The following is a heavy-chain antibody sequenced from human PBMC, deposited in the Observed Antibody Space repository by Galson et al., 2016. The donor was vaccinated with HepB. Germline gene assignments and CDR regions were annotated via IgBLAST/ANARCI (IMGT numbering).Heavy chain of an antibody. CDR3: AKSPFALPDRGWFHAFDP. CDR1: GFTFNTYA. V-gene: IGHV3-23*01. CDR2: ISSSDGRT. Sequence: SLRLSCAASGFTFNTYAMTWVRHAPGKGLEWVSSISSSDGRTWYADSVRGRVTISTDNSKTTLYVQMNSLRVDDSAIYYCAKSPFALPDRGWFHAFDPWGQGTMVTVSS. D-gene: IGHD6-19*01. J-gene: IGHJ3*01.